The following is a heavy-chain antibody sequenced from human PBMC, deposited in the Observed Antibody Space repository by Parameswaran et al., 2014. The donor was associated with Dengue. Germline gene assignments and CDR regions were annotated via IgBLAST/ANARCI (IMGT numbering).Heavy chain of an antibody. CDR3: ARPDSYSYYSIDS. V-gene: IGHV4-39*01. Sequence: IRQPPGKGLEWIGSIYYSGSTHYNPSLKSRVTISVDTSKNQFSLKLTSVTAADTAVYYCARPDSYSYYSIDSWGQGTLVTVSS. CDR2: IYYSGST. J-gene: IGHJ4*02. D-gene: IGHD2-15*01.